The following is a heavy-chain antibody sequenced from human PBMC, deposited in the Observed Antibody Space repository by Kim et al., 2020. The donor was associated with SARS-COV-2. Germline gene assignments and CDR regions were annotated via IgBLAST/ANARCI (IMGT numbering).Heavy chain of an antibody. CDR3: ARPFSQRYRSSWYYFDY. D-gene: IGHD6-13*01. V-gene: IGHV3-11*06. Sequence: VKGRFTISRDNAKNSLYLQMNSLRDEDTGVYYCARPFSQRYRSSWYYFDYWGQGTLVTVSS. J-gene: IGHJ4*02.